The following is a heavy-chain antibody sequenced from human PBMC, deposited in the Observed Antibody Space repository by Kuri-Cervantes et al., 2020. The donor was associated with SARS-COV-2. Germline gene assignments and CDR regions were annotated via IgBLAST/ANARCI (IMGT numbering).Heavy chain of an antibody. CDR1: GFTFSSYW. CDR3: ARPSLNTGSYFPD. CDR2: IDQDGYEK. D-gene: IGHD1-26*01. J-gene: IGHJ4*02. Sequence: GESLKISCAASGFTFSSYWMGWVRQAPGKGLEWMANIDQDGYEKYFVDSVKGRFSISRDNAKNSLFLQMNSLRAEDTAIYFCARPSLNTGSYFPDWGQGTLVTVSS. V-gene: IGHV3-7*03.